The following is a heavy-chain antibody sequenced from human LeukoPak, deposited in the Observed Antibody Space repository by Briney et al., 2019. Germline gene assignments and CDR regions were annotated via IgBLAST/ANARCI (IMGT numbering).Heavy chain of an antibody. D-gene: IGHD3-10*01. CDR3: VRAGRRDGSVSIYYYYAMDV. V-gene: IGHV3-30-3*01. CDR2: LSYDGVNA. CDR1: GFPFADYP. Sequence: PGGSLRLSCAASGFPFADYPLHWVRQAPGKGLEWVTYLSYDGVNAYYVDSVKGRFTISRDTSKSTLYLQMDSLRPEDTAVYYCVRAGRRDGSVSIYYYYAMDVWGQGTTVSVSS. J-gene: IGHJ6*02.